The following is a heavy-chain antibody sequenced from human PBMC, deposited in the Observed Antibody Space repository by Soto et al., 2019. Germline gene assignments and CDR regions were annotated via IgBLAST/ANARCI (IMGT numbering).Heavy chain of an antibody. CDR1: GGSISSSNW. D-gene: IGHD3-10*01. CDR2: IYHSGST. CDR3: AGGPTWYYYAA. V-gene: IGHV4-4*02. J-gene: IGHJ4*02. Sequence: ETLSLTCAVSGGSISSSNWWSWVRQPPGKGLEWIGEIYHSGSTNYNPSLKSRVTISVDTSKNQFSLKLSSVTAADTAVYYCAGGPTWYYYAAGGQGTLVTVSS.